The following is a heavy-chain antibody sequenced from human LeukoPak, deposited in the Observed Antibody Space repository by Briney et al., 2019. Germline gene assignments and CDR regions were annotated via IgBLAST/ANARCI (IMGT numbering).Heavy chain of an antibody. D-gene: IGHD5-24*01. CDR3: ARGGVLATSYYYGMDV. V-gene: IGHV1-18*01. Sequence: ASVKVSCKASGYTFTSYGISWVRQAPGQGLEWMGWISAYNGNTNYAQKLRGRVTMTTDTSTSTAYMELRSLRSDDTAVYYCARGGVLATSYYYGMDVWGQGTTVTVSS. J-gene: IGHJ6*02. CDR2: ISAYNGNT. CDR1: GYTFTSYG.